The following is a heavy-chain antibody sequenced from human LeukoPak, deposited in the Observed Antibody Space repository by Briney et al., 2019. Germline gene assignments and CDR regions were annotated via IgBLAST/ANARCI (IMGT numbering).Heavy chain of an antibody. CDR3: ARDAHRGYCSGGSCHSAFDY. Sequence: GGSLRLSCAASGFTFSSYSMSWARQAPGKGLEWVSVISSSGGATYYADSVKGRFTISRGNAKNSLYLQMNSLRAEDTAVYYCARDAHRGYCSGGSCHSAFDYWGQGTLVTVSS. J-gene: IGHJ4*02. CDR2: ISSSGGAT. CDR1: GFTFSSYS. V-gene: IGHV3-23*01. D-gene: IGHD2-15*01.